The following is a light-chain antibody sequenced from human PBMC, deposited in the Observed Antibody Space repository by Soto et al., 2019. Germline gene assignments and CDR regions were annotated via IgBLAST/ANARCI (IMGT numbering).Light chain of an antibody. CDR3: QHYNSYSAA. CDR2: KAS. V-gene: IGKV1-5*03. CDR1: QTISSW. J-gene: IGKJ1*01. Sequence: DIQMTQSPSTLSGSVGDRVTITCRASQTISSWLAWYQQKQGKAPKLLIYKASTLKSGVPSRFSGSGSGTEFPLTISSMQPDDFATYYCQHYNSYSAAFGQGTKV.